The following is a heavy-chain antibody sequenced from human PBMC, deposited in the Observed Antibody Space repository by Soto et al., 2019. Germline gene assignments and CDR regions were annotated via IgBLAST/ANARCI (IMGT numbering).Heavy chain of an antibody. V-gene: IGHV1-8*01. J-gene: IGHJ6*02. D-gene: IGHD5-18*01. CDR2: MNPNSGNT. CDR1: GYTFTSYD. CDR3: ARGTVIRIQLWLFDHGMDV. Sequence: EASVKVSCKASGYTFTSYDINWVRQATGQGREWMGWMNPNSGNTGYAQKFQGRVTMTRNTSISTAYMELSSLRSEDTAVYYCARGTVIRIQLWLFDHGMDVWGQGTTVTVSS.